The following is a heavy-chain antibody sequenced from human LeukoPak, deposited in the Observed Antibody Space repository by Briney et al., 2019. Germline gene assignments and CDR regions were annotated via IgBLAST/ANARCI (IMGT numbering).Heavy chain of an antibody. CDR1: GYTFTGYY. J-gene: IGHJ4*02. CDR3: AAILLWFGEGDYFDY. D-gene: IGHD3-10*01. CDR2: INPNSGGT. Sequence: GASVKVSCKASGYTFTGYYMHWVRQAPVQGPEWMGWINPNSGGTNYAQKFQGRVTMTKDTSISTAYMELSRLRSDDTAVYYCAAILLWFGEGDYFDYWGQGTLVTVSS. V-gene: IGHV1-2*02.